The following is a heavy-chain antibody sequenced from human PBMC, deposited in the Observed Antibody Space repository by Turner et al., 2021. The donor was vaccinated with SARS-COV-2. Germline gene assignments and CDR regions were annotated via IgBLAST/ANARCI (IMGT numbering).Heavy chain of an antibody. D-gene: IGHD1-1*01. CDR3: AKGGGTRTGPFDY. V-gene: IGHV3-9*01. CDR2: ISWNSGSI. Sequence: EVQLVESGGGLVQPGRSLRLSCAASGLNFDDYAMHWVRQAPGKGLEWVSGISWNSGSIGYADSVKGRFTISRDNAKNSLYLQMISLRAEDTALYYCAKGGGTRTGPFDYWGQGTLVTVSS. CDR1: GLNFDDYA. J-gene: IGHJ4*02.